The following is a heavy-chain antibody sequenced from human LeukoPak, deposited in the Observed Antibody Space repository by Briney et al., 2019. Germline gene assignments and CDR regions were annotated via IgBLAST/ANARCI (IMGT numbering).Heavy chain of an antibody. CDR2: ISISGGIR. V-gene: IGHV3-23*01. CDR3: AKDSRTGIAALDY. J-gene: IGHJ4*02. Sequence: GGSLRLSCAASGFTFSSYDMRWVRQAPGKGLEWVSAISISGGIRYYADSVKGRFTISRDNSKDTLYLQMNSLRAEDTAVYDCAKDSRTGIAALDYWGQGTLVTVSS. D-gene: IGHD6-13*01. CDR1: GFTFSSYD.